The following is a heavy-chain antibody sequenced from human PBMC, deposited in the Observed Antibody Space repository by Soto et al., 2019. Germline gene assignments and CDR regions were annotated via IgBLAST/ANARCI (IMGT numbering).Heavy chain of an antibody. J-gene: IGHJ5*02. CDR3: AQLGDRFVLS. V-gene: IGHV4-61*08. CDR2: ISKSGST. Sequence: QVQLQESGPGLVKPSETLSLTCTVSGGSVSYGAYYWSWIRQSPDKGLEWIGYISKSGSTNYKPSLKSRVTISLDTSKNQFSLKLSSLTATDTAVYYCAQLGDRFVLSWGQGTLVIVSS. CDR1: GGSVSYGAYY. D-gene: IGHD3-10*01.